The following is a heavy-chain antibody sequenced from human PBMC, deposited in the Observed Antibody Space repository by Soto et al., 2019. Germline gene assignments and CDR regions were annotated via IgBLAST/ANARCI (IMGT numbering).Heavy chain of an antibody. CDR2: INAGNGNT. D-gene: IGHD2-15*01. J-gene: IGHJ5*01. V-gene: IGHV1-3*01. CDR3: ARDYCSGGSCYSGWLDS. CDR1: GHTFTTYA. Sequence: QVQFVQSGAEVKKPGASVKVSCEASGHTFTTYAIHWVRQAPGQRLEWMGWINAGNGNTKYSQKFQGRVTITRDTSASTAYMELSSLRSEDTAVYYCARDYCSGGSCYSGWLDSWGQGILVTVSS.